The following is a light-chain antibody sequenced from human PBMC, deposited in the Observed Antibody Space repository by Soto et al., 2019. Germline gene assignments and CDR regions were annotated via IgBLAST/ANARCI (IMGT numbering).Light chain of an antibody. Sequence: QSVLTQSSCASASLGSSVKLTCTLSSGHSSYIIAWHQQQPGKAPRYLMKLEGSGSYNKGSGVPDRFSGSSSGADRYLTISNLQSKDEADYYCETWDSNTRDWVFGGGTKLTVL. CDR2: LEGSGSY. V-gene: IGLV4-60*03. CDR1: SGHSSYI. J-gene: IGLJ3*02. CDR3: ETWDSNTRDWV.